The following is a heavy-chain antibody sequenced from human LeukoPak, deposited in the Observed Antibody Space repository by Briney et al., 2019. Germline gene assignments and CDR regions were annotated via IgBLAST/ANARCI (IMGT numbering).Heavy chain of an antibody. CDR3: ASYCTNGVCFTYYYYYMDV. CDR1: GFTFSSYA. CDR2: ISGSGGST. Sequence: GGSLRLSCAASGFTFSSYAMSWVRQAPGKGLEWVSAISGSGGSTYYADSVKGRFTISRDNSKNTLYLQMISLRAEDTAVYYCASYCTNGVCFTYYYYYMDVWGKGTTVTVSS. V-gene: IGHV3-23*01. J-gene: IGHJ6*03. D-gene: IGHD2-8*01.